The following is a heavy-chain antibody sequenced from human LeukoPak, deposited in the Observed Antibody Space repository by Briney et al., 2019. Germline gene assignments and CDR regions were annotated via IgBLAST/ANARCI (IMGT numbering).Heavy chain of an antibody. V-gene: IGHV4-59*11. CDR3: AREGLAARRGAFDI. CDR2: VYYSGNT. CDR1: GGSISSHF. Sequence: SETLSLTCSVSGGSISSHFWTWIRQPPGKGLEWIGYVYYSGNTNYNTSLRSRVTISIDTSKNQFSLNLKSVTAADTAIYYCAREGLAARRGAFDIWGQGTVVSVSS. D-gene: IGHD6-6*01. J-gene: IGHJ3*02.